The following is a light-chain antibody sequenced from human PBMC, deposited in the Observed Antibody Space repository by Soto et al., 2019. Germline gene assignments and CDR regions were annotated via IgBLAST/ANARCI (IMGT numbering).Light chain of an antibody. CDR1: QSISSW. Sequence: DIQMTQSPSTLSASVGDRVSITCRASQSISSWLAWYQQKPGKAPKLLIYKASSLESGVPSRFSGSGSGTEFTLTISSLQPDDFATYYCQQYNSYSLTFGGGTKVEIK. CDR2: KAS. V-gene: IGKV1-5*03. CDR3: QQYNSYSLT. J-gene: IGKJ4*01.